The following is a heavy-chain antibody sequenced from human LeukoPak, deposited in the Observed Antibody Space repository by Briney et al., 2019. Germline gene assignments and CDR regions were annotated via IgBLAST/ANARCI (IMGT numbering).Heavy chain of an antibody. CDR1: GFTFSSYA. Sequence: GGSLRLSCAASGFTFSSYAMSWVRQAPGKGLEWVSAISGSGGSTYYADSVKGRFNIFRDNSKNMLYLQMNSLTAEDTAVYYCAKDFGGVANFRDYWGQGTLVTVSS. CDR3: AKDFGGVANFRDY. J-gene: IGHJ4*02. V-gene: IGHV3-23*01. CDR2: ISGSGGST. D-gene: IGHD3-16*01.